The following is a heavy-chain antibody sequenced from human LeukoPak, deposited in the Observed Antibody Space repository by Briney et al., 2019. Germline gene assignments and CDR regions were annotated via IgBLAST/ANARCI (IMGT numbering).Heavy chain of an antibody. CDR2: ISYDGSNK. CDR3: ARPPGRTGAFDI. J-gene: IGHJ3*02. D-gene: IGHD3-10*01. Sequence: PGGSLRLSCAASGFSFSDYPIHWVRQAPGKGLEWAAVISYDGSNKYYADSVKGRFTISRDNSKNTLYLQMNSLRAEDTAVYYCARPPGRTGAFDIWGQGTMVTVSS. V-gene: IGHV3-30-3*01. CDR1: GFSFSDYP.